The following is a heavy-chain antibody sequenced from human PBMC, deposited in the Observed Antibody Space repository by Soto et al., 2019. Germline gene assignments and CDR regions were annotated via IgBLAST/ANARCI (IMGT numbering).Heavy chain of an antibody. Sequence: QVQLVESGGGVVQPGRSLRLSCAASGFSFSTYGMHWVRQAPGKGLEWVAVMSYDGSNTYYADSVKGRFTISRDNSENTLYLQMNSLRAEDTDVYYCAKEGSGASRLLYYYGMDVWGQGTTVTVSS. V-gene: IGHV3-30*18. J-gene: IGHJ6*02. CDR1: GFSFSTYG. D-gene: IGHD6-6*01. CDR2: MSYDGSNT. CDR3: AKEGSGASRLLYYYGMDV.